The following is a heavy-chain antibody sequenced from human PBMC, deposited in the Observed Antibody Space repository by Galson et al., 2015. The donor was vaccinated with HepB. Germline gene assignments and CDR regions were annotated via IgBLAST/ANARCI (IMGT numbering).Heavy chain of an antibody. D-gene: IGHD3-22*01. CDR2: INAGNGNT. Sequence: SVKVSCKASGYTFTSYAMHWVRQAPGQRLEWMGWINAGNGNTKYSQKFQGRVTITRDTSASTAYMELSSLRSEDTAVYYCARDYYDSSGYPMGWFDPWGQGTLVTVSS. CDR1: GYTFTSYA. V-gene: IGHV1-3*01. J-gene: IGHJ5*02. CDR3: ARDYYDSSGYPMGWFDP.